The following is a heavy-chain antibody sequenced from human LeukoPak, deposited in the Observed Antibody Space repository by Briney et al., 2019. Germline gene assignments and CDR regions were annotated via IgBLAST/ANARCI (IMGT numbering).Heavy chain of an antibody. CDR2: ISYDGSNK. J-gene: IGHJ4*02. CDR1: GFTFSNYG. V-gene: IGHV3-30*18. CDR3: AKPTPLLSAAMAGSEY. Sequence: PGTSLRLSCAASGFTFSNYGMHWVRQAPGKGLEWVAIISYDGSNKNHADSVKGRFSISRDNSKNTLYLQMNSLRAEDTAVYYYAKPTPLLSAAMAGSEYWGQGTLVTVSS. D-gene: IGHD2-2*01.